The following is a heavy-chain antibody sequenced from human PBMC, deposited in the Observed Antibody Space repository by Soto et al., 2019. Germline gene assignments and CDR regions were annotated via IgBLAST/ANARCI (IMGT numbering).Heavy chain of an antibody. J-gene: IGHJ4*02. CDR2: IDPSDSQT. D-gene: IGHD3-22*01. CDR3: ARQIYDSDTGPNFQYYFDS. CDR1: GYSFAGYW. Sequence: GESLQISCKGSGYSFAGYWITWVRQKPGKGLEWMGRIDPSDSQTYYSPSFRGHVTISATKSITTVFLQWSSLRASDTAMYYCARQIYDSDTGPNFQYYFDSWGQGTPVSVSA. V-gene: IGHV5-10-1*01.